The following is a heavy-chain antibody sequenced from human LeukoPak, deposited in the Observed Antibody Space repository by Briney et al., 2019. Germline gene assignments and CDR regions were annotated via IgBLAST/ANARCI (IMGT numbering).Heavy chain of an antibody. V-gene: IGHV4-30-4*08. D-gene: IGHD6-13*01. Sequence: SQTLSLTCTVSGGSISSGDYYWSWIRQPPGKGLEWIGYIYYSGSTYYNPSLKSRVTISVDTSKNQFSLKLSSVTAADTAVYYCAREGIAAAGTGFDYWGQGTLVTASS. J-gene: IGHJ4*02. CDR3: AREGIAAAGTGFDY. CDR2: IYYSGST. CDR1: GGSISSGDYY.